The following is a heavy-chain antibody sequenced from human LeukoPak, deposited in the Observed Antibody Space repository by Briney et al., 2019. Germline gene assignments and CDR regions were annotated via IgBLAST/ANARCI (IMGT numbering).Heavy chain of an antibody. J-gene: IGHJ3*01. D-gene: IGHD6-6*01. V-gene: IGHV3-7*03. CDR3: ARSSYSSSSSV. CDR1: GFNTSTYW. CDR2: INQPGSGK. Sequence: GGSLRLSCAASGFNTSTYWMSWVRQTPGKGLEWVANINQPGSGKYHVDSVKGRFTISRDNAKNSLYLQINSLRAEDTAVYYCARSSYSSSSSVWGQGTMVTVSS.